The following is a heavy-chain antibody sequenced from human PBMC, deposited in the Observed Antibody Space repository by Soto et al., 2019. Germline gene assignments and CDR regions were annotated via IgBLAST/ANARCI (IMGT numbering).Heavy chain of an antibody. CDR2: IYYSGST. D-gene: IGHD3-22*01. J-gene: IGHJ4*02. CDR3: ARLVTCYDSSGYYVDY. V-gene: IGHV4-30-4*01. CDR1: GGSISSGDYY. Sequence: SETLSLTCTVSGGSISSGDYYWCWILQPPGKGLAWIGYIYYSGSTYYNPSLKSRVTISVDTSKNQFSLKLSSVTAADTAVYYCARLVTCYDSSGYYVDYWGQGTQVTVSS.